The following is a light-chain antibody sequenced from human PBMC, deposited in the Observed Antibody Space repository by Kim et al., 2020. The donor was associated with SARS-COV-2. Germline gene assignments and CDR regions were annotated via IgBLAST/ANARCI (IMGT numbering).Light chain of an antibody. CDR3: QHYSGTALFT. J-gene: IGKJ2*01. V-gene: IGKV1-5*01. Sequence: ASVGDRVTLTCRASESLRGRLAWYQQKPGKAPKLLISDASRLESGVPPRFSGTESGTEFTLIISSLQPDDIATYYCQHYSGTALFTFGQGTKLEIK. CDR2: DAS. CDR1: ESLRGR.